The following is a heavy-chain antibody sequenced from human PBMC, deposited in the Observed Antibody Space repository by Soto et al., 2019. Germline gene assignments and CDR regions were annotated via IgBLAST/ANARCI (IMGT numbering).Heavy chain of an antibody. D-gene: IGHD3-3*01. CDR2: ISGSGGST. V-gene: IGHV3-23*01. CDR3: AAYDFWSPPPNFDY. CDR1: GFTFSSFA. Sequence: GVSLRLSCAASGFTFSSFAMSWVRKAPGKGLEWVSAISGSGGSTYYADSVKGRFTISRDNSKNTLYLQMNSLRAEDTAVYYCAAYDFWSPPPNFDYWGQGTLVTVSS. J-gene: IGHJ4*02.